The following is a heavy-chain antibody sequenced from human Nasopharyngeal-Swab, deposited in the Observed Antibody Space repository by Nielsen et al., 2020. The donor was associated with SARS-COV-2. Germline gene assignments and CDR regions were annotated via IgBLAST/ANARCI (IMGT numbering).Heavy chain of an antibody. CDR3: ARDRITMVRGVIIKGGFDY. D-gene: IGHD3-10*01. V-gene: IGHV4-30-4*01. CDR2: IYYSGST. Sequence: SETLSLTCTVSGGSISSGDYYWSWIRQPPGKGLEWIGYIYYSGSTYYNPSLKSRVTISVDTSKNQFPLKLSSVTAADTAVYYCARDRITMVRGVIIKGGFDYWGQGTLVTVSS. CDR1: GGSISSGDYY. J-gene: IGHJ4*02.